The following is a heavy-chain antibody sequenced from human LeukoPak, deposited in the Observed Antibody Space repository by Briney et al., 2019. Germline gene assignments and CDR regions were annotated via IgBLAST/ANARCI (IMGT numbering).Heavy chain of an antibody. Sequence: SETLSLTCAVYGGSFSGYYWSWIRQPPGKGLEWIGYIYYSGSTNYNPSLKSRVTISVDTSKNQFSLKLSSVTAADTAVYYCARRSLYYGSGSHFDYWGQGTLVTVSS. CDR3: ARRSLYYGSGSHFDY. D-gene: IGHD3-10*01. CDR2: IYYSGST. CDR1: GGSFSGYY. J-gene: IGHJ4*02. V-gene: IGHV4-59*08.